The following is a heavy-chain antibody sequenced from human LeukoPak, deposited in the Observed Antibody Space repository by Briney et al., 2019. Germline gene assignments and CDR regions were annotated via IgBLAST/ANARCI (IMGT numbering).Heavy chain of an antibody. V-gene: IGHV1-3*01. D-gene: IGHD6-6*01. Sequence: ASVKVSCKASGYTFTSYAMHWVRQAPGQRLGWMGWINAGNGNTKYSQKFQGRVTITRDTSASTAYVELSSLRSEDTAVYYCARAGYSSSSRGGYYYYGMDVWGQGTTVTVSS. CDR2: INAGNGNT. J-gene: IGHJ6*02. CDR3: ARAGYSSSSRGGYYYYGMDV. CDR1: GYTFTSYA.